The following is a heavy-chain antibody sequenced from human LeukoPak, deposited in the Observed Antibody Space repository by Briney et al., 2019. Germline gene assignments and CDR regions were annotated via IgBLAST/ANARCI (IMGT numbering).Heavy chain of an antibody. CDR2: IYYSGST. J-gene: IGHJ4*02. D-gene: IGHD6-6*01. Sequence: SETLSLTCTVSGGSISTSSYYWGWIRQPPGKGLECIGNIYYSGSTYYNPSLKSRVTISVDTSKNQFSLKLSSVTAADTAVYYCARGSWQLAEDVYWGQGTLVTVSS. CDR3: ARGSWQLAEDVY. CDR1: GGSISTSSYY. V-gene: IGHV4-39*07.